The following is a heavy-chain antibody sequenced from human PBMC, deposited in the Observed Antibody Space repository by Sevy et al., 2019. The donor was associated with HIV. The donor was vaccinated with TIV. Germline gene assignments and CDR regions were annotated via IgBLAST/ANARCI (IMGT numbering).Heavy chain of an antibody. J-gene: IGHJ4*02. V-gene: IGHV3-23*01. Sequence: AGSLRLSCAASGFTFTTYAMTWVRQGPRKGLEWVSSITGSGGASYYADSVKGRFTTSRDSSRNIVTLQMNGRTVEDTDVYYCVKARYKGGGWAGNFDYWGQGAMVTVSS. D-gene: IGHD6-19*01. CDR3: VKARYKGGGWAGNFDY. CDR1: GFTFTTYA. CDR2: ITGSGGAS.